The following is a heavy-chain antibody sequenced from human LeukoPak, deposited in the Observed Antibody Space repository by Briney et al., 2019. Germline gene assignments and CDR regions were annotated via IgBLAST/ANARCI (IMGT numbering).Heavy chain of an antibody. J-gene: IGHJ4*02. D-gene: IGHD4-11*01. CDR2: INPSGGST. Sequence: ASVKVSCKASGYTFTNYYIHWVRQAPGQGLEWMEIINPSGGSTNFAQKFQGRVTMTTDTSTITVYMELSSLRSEDTAVYYCARWTTTYLDYWGQGTLVTVSS. V-gene: IGHV1-46*01. CDR1: GYTFTNYY. CDR3: ARWTTTYLDY.